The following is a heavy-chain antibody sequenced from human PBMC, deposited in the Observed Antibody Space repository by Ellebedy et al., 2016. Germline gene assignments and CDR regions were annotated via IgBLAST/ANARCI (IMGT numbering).Heavy chain of an antibody. Sequence: SETLSLTXAVYGGSFSGYYWSWIRQPPGKGLEWIGEINHSGSTNYNPSLKSRVTISVDTSKNQFSLKLSSVTAADTAVYYCARGDAAGGYCSSTSCYGLDYWGQGTLVTVSS. CDR2: INHSGST. J-gene: IGHJ4*02. D-gene: IGHD2-2*01. CDR1: GGSFSGYY. V-gene: IGHV4-34*01. CDR3: ARGDAAGGYCSSTSCYGLDY.